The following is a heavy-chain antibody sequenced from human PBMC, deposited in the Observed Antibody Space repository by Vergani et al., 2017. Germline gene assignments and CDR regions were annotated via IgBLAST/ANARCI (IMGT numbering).Heavy chain of an antibody. CDR1: GFPFSSYA. CDR3: ARADDSTIFGVAGGY. V-gene: IGHV3-30*03. Sequence: VQLLESGGGLVQPGGSLRLSCAASGFPFSSYAMSWVRQAPGKGLAWVAVISYDGSNKYYADSVTGRFTISRDNSKNTLYLQMNSLRAEDAAVYYCARADDSTIFGVAGGYWGQGTLVTVSS. CDR2: ISYDGSNK. J-gene: IGHJ4*02. D-gene: IGHD3-3*01.